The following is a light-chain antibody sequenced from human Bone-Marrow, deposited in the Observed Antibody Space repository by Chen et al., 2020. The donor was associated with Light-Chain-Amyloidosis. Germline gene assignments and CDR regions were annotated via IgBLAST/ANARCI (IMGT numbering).Light chain of an antibody. J-gene: IGLJ2*01. Sequence: SSELTQPPSVSVSPGQTARLTCSGDDLPTKYAYWHQQKPGQAPVLVIHRDTERPSGISERFSGSSSGTTATLTISGVQAEDEADYHCQSADSSGTYEVIFGGGTKLTVL. CDR1: DLPTKY. CDR3: QSADSSGTYEVI. CDR2: RDT. V-gene: IGLV3-25*03.